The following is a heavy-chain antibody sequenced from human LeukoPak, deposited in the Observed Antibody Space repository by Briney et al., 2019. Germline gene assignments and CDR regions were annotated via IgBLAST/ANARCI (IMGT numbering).Heavy chain of an antibody. V-gene: IGHV3-7*01. CDR3: AKGAFRDQVQGYYYMDV. CDR2: IKQDGSEK. CDR1: GFTFSSYW. Sequence: GGSLRLSCAASGFTFSSYWMSWVRQAPGKGLEWVANIKQDGSEKHYVDSVKGRFIISRDNAKNSLYLQMNSLRAEDTAVYYCAKGAFRDQVQGYYYMDVWGKGTTVTVSS. D-gene: IGHD3-10*01. J-gene: IGHJ6*03.